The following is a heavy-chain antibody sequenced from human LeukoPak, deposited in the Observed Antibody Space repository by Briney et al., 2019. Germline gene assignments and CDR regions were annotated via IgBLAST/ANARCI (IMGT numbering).Heavy chain of an antibody. CDR2: TLYGSKWYN. D-gene: IGHD1-7*01. V-gene: IGHV6-1*01. CDR3: ARSGGTAIGNYERATFDY. Sequence: SQTPSLTCDISGDSVSSNSAAWNWIRQSPSRGLEWLGRTLYGSKWYNEYEVSLKSRLTIHADTSKNHFSLQLNSVTPEDTAVYYCARSGGTAIGNYERATFDYWGQGTLVTVSS. J-gene: IGHJ4*02. CDR1: GDSVSSNSAA.